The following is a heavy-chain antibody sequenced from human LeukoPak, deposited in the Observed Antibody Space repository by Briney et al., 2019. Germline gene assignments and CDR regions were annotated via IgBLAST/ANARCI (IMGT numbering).Heavy chain of an antibody. CDR3: ARDREGIGV. J-gene: IGHJ6*02. CDR1: GFTFSSYA. Sequence: PGGSLRLSCAASGFTFSSYAMSWVRQAPGKGLEWVANIKQDGSEKYYVDSVKGRFTTSRDNAKNSLYLQMNSLRAEDTAVYYCARDREGIGVWGQGTTVTVSS. CDR2: IKQDGSEK. V-gene: IGHV3-7*03.